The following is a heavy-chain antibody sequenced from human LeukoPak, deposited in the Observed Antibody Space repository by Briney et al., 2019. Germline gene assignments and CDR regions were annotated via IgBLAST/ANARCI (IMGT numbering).Heavy chain of an antibody. V-gene: IGHV1-2*02. Sequence: ASVKVSCKASGYTFTGYYMHWVRQAPGQGLEWMGWINPNSGGTNYAQKFQGRVTMTRDTSISTAYMELSRLRSDDTAVYHCARGCSGGSCYYYYMDVWGKGTTVTVSS. CDR2: INPNSGGT. D-gene: IGHD2-15*01. CDR1: GYTFTGYY. J-gene: IGHJ6*03. CDR3: ARGCSGGSCYYYYMDV.